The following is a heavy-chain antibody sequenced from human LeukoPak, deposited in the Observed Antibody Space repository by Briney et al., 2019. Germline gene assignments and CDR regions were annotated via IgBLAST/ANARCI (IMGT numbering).Heavy chain of an antibody. V-gene: IGHV3-33*01. D-gene: IGHD3-9*01. CDR2: IWYDGSNE. Sequence: GGSLRLSCAASGFTFNSYGMHGVRQAPGKGLEWVALIWYDGSNEYYADSVKGRFTISRDNSKNALYLQMNSLRAEDTAVYYCAREGDFDWLFHYWGQGTLVTVSS. J-gene: IGHJ4*02. CDR1: GFTFNSYG. CDR3: AREGDFDWLFHY.